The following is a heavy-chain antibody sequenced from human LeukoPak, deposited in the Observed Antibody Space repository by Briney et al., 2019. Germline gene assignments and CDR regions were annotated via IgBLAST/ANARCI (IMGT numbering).Heavy chain of an antibody. D-gene: IGHD7-27*01. CDR3: ARVTNEEINWEGDYYYYYGMDV. V-gene: IGHV1-18*01. J-gene: IGHJ6*02. CDR1: GYTFTSYG. Sequence: GASVKVSCKASGYTFTSYGISWVRQAPGQGLEWMGWISAYNGNTNYAQKLQGRVTMTTDTSTSTAYMELRSLRSDDTAVYYCARVTNEEINWEGDYYYYYGMDVWGQGTTVTVSS. CDR2: ISAYNGNT.